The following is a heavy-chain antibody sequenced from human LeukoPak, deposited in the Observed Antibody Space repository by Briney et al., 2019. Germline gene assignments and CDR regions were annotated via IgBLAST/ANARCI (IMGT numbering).Heavy chain of an antibody. CDR2: IKQDGSVK. V-gene: IGHV3-7*03. J-gene: IGHJ6*02. D-gene: IGHD2-15*01. CDR3: AKDRDIATMVRATYGLDV. Sequence: PGGSLRLSCVVSGFTFSTYWMSWVRQAPGKGLECVATIKQDGSVKNYGDSVQGRFTISRDNAKNSLYLQMNSLRGEDTAAYYCAKDRDIATMVRATYGLDVWGQGTTVTVSS. CDR1: GFTFSTYW.